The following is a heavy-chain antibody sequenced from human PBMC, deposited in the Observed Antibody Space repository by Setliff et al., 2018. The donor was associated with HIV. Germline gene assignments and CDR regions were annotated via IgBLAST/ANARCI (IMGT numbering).Heavy chain of an antibody. Sequence: SVKVSCKASGGTFSNSAIGWVRQAPGQGLEWMGRIIPVFGTANYAQNFQGRVTINVDKSTTTVYMGLSSLKSEDTTVYYCARDMYRWNFGSRQPGPFDIWGQGTMVTVSS. CDR1: GGTFSNSA. D-gene: IGHD1-7*01. J-gene: IGHJ3*02. CDR2: IIPVFGTA. CDR3: ARDMYRWNFGSRQPGPFDI. V-gene: IGHV1-69*06.